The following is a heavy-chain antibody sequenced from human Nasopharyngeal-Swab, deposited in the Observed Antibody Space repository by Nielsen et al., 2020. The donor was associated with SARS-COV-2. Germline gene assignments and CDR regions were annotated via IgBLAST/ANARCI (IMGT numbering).Heavy chain of an antibody. CDR2: ISTSSTTI. D-gene: IGHD2-2*01. CDR1: GFTFSSYS. J-gene: IGHJ6*02. CDR3: AKEGGYCSSTSCYYYYGMDV. Sequence: GESLKISCAASGFTFSSYSMNWVRQAPGKGLEWVSYISTSSTTIYYADSVKGRFTISRDNSKNTLYLQMNSLRAEDTAVYYCAKEGGYCSSTSCYYYYGMDVWGQGTTVTVSS. V-gene: IGHV3-48*01.